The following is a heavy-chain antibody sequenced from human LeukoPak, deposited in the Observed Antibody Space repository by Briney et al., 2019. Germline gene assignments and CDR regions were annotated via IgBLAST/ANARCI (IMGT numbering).Heavy chain of an antibody. V-gene: IGHV4-34*01. Sequence: GSLRLSCAASGFTFRTSGMNWVRQPPGKGLEWIGEIHHSGSTNYNPSLKSRVTISVDTSKNQFSLKLSSVTAADTAVYYCARYNYIGTSARGFDYWGQGTLVTVSS. CDR2: IHHSGST. D-gene: IGHD4-23*01. CDR1: GFTFRTSG. J-gene: IGHJ4*02. CDR3: ARYNYIGTSARGFDY.